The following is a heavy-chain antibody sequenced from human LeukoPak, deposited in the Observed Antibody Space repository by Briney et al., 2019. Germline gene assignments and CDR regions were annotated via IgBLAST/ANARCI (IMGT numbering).Heavy chain of an antibody. J-gene: IGHJ1*01. CDR3: TQGMNYDSSAYWHQH. Sequence: GGSLRLSCAASGFTFSNYSMNWVRQAPGKGLEWVANIKQDGSEKSYVESVKGRLTISRDNVKNSLFLQMNSLRAEDTAVYYCTQGMNYDSSAYWHQHWGQGTLVTVSS. CDR2: IKQDGSEK. D-gene: IGHD3-22*01. V-gene: IGHV3-7*01. CDR1: GFTFSNYS.